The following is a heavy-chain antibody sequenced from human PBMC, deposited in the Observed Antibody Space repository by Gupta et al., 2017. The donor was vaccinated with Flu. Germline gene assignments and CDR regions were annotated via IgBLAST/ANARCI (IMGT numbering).Heavy chain of an antibody. D-gene: IGHD6-13*01. CDR2: ISGNSGSI. J-gene: IGHJ4*02. Sequence: EVQLVESGGGLVQPGRSLRLSCAASGFTFGDYAMHWVRQAPGKGLEWVSGISGNSGSIGYADSVKGRFTISRDNAKNSLYLQMNSLRAEDTALYYCAKDNGAAAGYYYFDYWGQGTLVTVSS. CDR1: GFTFGDYA. V-gene: IGHV3-9*01. CDR3: AKDNGAAAGYYYFDY.